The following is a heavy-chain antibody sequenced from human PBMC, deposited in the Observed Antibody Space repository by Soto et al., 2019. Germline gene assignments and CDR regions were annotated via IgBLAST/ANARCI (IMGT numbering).Heavy chain of an antibody. D-gene: IGHD4-17*01. J-gene: IGHJ4*02. Sequence: QVQLQESGPGLVKPSQTLSLTCTVSGGSISSGGYYWSWIRQHPGKGLEWIGYIYYSGSTYYNPSLKSRVTISVDTSKNQFSLKLSSVTAADTAVYYCARDPGVGYRDYPYYSDYWGQGTLVTVSS. CDR1: GGSISSGGYY. CDR2: IYYSGST. V-gene: IGHV4-31*03. CDR3: ARDPGVGYRDYPYYSDY.